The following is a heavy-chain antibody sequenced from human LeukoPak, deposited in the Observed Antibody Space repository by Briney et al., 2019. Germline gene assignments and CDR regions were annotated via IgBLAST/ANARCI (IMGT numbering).Heavy chain of an antibody. Sequence: ASVKVSCKASGYTFTNYYIHWVRQAPGQGLEWMGWVNCYSGGTNYTQKFEGRLTMTRDTSISAAYMELSRLRSDDTAIYYCARDLGVGYFNYWGQGTLVTVSS. CDR1: GYTFTNYY. CDR2: VNCYSGGT. D-gene: IGHD1-26*01. V-gene: IGHV1-2*02. CDR3: ARDLGVGYFNY. J-gene: IGHJ4*01.